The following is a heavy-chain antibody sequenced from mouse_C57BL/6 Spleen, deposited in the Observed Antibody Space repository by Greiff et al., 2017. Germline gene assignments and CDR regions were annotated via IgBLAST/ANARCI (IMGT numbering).Heavy chain of an antibody. CDR1: GYAFSSYW. CDR2: IYPGDGAT. J-gene: IGHJ4*01. CDR3: ANYDYDRAMDY. D-gene: IGHD2-4*01. Sequence: VQLQQSGAELVKPGASVKISCKASGYAFSSYWMNWVKQRPGKGLEWIGQIYPGDGATNYNGKFKGKATLTADKSSSTAYMQLSSLTSEDSAVYFCANYDYDRAMDYWGQGTSVTVSS. V-gene: IGHV1-80*01.